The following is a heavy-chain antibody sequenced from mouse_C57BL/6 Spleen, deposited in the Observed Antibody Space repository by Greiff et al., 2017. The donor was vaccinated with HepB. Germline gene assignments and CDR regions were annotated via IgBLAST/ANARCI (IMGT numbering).Heavy chain of an antibody. J-gene: IGHJ4*01. CDR1: GFTFSDYG. CDR3: ARGLTGSYAMDY. CDR2: ISNLAYSI. Sequence: DVKLVESGGGLVQPGGSLKLSCAASGFTFSDYGMAWVRQAPRKGPEWVAFISNLAYSIYYADTVTGRFTISRENAKNTLYLEMSSLRSEDTAMYYCARGLTGSYAMDYWGQGTSVTVSS. D-gene: IGHD4-1*01. V-gene: IGHV5-15*01.